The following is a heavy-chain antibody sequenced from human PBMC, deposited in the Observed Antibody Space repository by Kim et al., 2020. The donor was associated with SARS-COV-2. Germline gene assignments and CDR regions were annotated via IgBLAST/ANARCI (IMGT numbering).Heavy chain of an antibody. D-gene: IGHD6-13*01. V-gene: IGHV3-9*01. J-gene: IGHJ4*02. Sequence: GYADSLKGRFTISRDNAKNSLYLQMNSLRSEDTALYYCAKAKQPGYYFDYWGQGTLVTVSS. CDR3: AKAKQPGYYFDY.